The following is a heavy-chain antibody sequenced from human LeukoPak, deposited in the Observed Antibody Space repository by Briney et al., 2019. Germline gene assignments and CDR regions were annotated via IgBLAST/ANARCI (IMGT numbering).Heavy chain of an antibody. J-gene: IGHJ4*02. CDR1: GFTFSSYA. CDR3: ARDAYYYDSSGYYVGDEHYFDY. D-gene: IGHD3-22*01. CDR2: IKQDGSEK. V-gene: IGHV3-7*01. Sequence: GGSLRLSCAASGFTFSSYAMHWVRQAPGKGLEWVATIKQDGSEKYYVDSVKGRFTISRDNAKNSLYLQMNSLRAEDTAVYYCARDAYYYDSSGYYVGDEHYFDYWGQGNLVTVSS.